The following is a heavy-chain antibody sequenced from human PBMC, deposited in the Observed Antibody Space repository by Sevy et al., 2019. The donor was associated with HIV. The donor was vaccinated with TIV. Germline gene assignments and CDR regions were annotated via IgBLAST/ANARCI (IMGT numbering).Heavy chain of an antibody. Sequence: GESLKISCKGSGYSFTSYWIGWVRQMPGKGLEWMGIIYPGDSDTRYSRSFQGQVTISADKSISTAYLQGSSLKASDTAMNYCARRGGVDIVAQPNYYYYYMDVWGKGTTVTVSS. D-gene: IGHD5-12*01. CDR3: ARRGGVDIVAQPNYYYYYMDV. V-gene: IGHV5-51*01. J-gene: IGHJ6*03. CDR2: IYPGDSDT. CDR1: GYSFTSYW.